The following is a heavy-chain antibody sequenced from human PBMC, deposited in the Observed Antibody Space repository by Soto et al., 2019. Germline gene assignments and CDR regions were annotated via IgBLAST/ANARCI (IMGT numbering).Heavy chain of an antibody. J-gene: IGHJ4*02. CDR2: ISAYNGNT. CDR1: GYTFTRYG. D-gene: IGHD2-8*01. Sequence: APVKVSCKASGYTFTRYGISWVRQAPGQGLEWMGWISAYNGNTNYAQKLQGRVTMTTDTSTSTAYMELRSLRSDDTAVYYCARGATLGYCTNGVCSTNDYWGQGTLGTVSS. CDR3: ARGATLGYCTNGVCSTNDY. V-gene: IGHV1-18*01.